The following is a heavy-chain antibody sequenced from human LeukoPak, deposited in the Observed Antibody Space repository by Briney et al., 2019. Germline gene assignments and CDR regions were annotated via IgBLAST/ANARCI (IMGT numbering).Heavy chain of an antibody. D-gene: IGHD5-24*01. CDR1: GGSISSSSFY. V-gene: IGHV4-39*01. J-gene: IGHJ3*02. Sequence: PSETLCLTCTVSGGSISSSSFYWGWIRQPPGKGLEWIGSIYYSGSTYYNPSLKSRVTISVDTSKSQFSLKLTSVTAADTAVYYCARHIVEMATIVAFDIWGQGTMVTVSS. CDR2: IYYSGST. CDR3: ARHIVEMATIVAFDI.